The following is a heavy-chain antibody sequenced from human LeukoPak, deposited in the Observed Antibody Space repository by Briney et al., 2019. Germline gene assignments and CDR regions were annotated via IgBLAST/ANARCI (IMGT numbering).Heavy chain of an antibody. V-gene: IGHV4-59*08. CDR3: ARHPFSAPFAY. D-gene: IGHD6-19*01. Sequence: SETLSLTCTVSGGSMNNYYWSWFRRPPGKGLEWIAYVYQTGDTRYNPSLKSRLSISLDTSKNQFSLQLRSVTATDTAVYYCARHPFSAPFAYWGQGILVTVSS. J-gene: IGHJ4*02. CDR2: VYQTGDT. CDR1: GGSMNNYY.